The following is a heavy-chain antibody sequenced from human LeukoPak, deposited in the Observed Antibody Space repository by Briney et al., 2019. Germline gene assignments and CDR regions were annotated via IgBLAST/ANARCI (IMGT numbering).Heavy chain of an antibody. CDR2: ISGSGDST. J-gene: IGHJ4*02. CDR1: GFTFSSFG. V-gene: IGHV3-23*01. D-gene: IGHD1-26*01. Sequence: GPLRLSCAASGFTFSSFGMSWVRPAPGKGLEWGSDISGSGDSTNYADSVKGRFTISRDNSKNTLYLQMNSLRVEDTAVYYCAKNRESYWVPELDYWGQGTLVTVSS. CDR3: AKNRESYWVPELDY.